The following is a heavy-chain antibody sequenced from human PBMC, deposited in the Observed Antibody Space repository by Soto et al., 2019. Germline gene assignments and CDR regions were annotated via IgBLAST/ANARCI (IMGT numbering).Heavy chain of an antibody. CDR2: INHSGST. Sequence: PSETLSLTCAVYGGSFSGYYWSWIRQPPGKGLEWIGEINHSGSTNYNPSLKSRVTISVDTSKNQFSLKLSSVTAADMAVYYCARWRGITIFGVVNRGLYGMDVWGQGTTVTVSS. V-gene: IGHV4-34*01. CDR3: ARWRGITIFGVVNRGLYGMDV. D-gene: IGHD3-3*01. CDR1: GGSFSGYY. J-gene: IGHJ6*02.